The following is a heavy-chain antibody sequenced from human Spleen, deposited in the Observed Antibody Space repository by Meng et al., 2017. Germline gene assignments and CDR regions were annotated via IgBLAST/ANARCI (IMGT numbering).Heavy chain of an antibody. J-gene: IGHJ4*02. V-gene: IGHV3-11*01. CDR3: ARGSTGSLDY. CDR1: GFTFSDFY. CDR2: ISTGGNTI. D-gene: IGHD3-9*01. Sequence: GESLKISCAASGFTFSDFYMSWIRQAPGKGLEWVSYISTGGNTIYYADSVKGRFTLSRDNAKNSLYLQMNSLRAEDTALYYCARGSTGSLDYWGQGTLVTVSS.